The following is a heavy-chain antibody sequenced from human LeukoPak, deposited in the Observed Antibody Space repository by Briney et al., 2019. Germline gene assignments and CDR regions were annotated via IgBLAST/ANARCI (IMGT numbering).Heavy chain of an antibody. D-gene: IGHD6-19*01. J-gene: IGHJ4*02. V-gene: IGHV4-59*01. CDR3: ARDGYSSGWYDY. CDR2: IHDSGST. CDR1: GGSISSYY. Sequence: SGTLSLACTVSGGSISSYYWIWIRQSPGKELEWIGHIHDSGSTTYNPSLKSRVTISVDTSKNQFSLKLSSVTAADTAVYYCARDGYSSGWYDYWGQGTLVTVSS.